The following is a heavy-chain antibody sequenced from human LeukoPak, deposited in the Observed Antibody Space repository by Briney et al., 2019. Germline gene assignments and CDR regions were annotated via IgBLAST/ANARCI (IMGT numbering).Heavy chain of an antibody. CDR2: ISSSSSYI. Sequence: GGSLRLSCAASGFTFSSYSMNWVRQAPGKGLEWVSSISSSSSYIYYADSVKGRFTISRDNAKNSLYLQMNSLRAEDTAVYYCARDVSGSSSYYYYMDVWGKGTTVTVSS. J-gene: IGHJ6*03. V-gene: IGHV3-21*01. CDR1: GFTFSSYS. D-gene: IGHD6-6*01. CDR3: ARDVSGSSSYYYYMDV.